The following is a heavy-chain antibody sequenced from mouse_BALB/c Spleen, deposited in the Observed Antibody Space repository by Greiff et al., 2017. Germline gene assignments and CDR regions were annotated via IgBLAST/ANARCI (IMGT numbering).Heavy chain of an antibody. CDR3: ARRGQFITDAMDY. CDR2: ILPGSGST. CDR1: GYTFSSYW. D-gene: IGHD1-2*01. V-gene: IGHV1-9*01. J-gene: IGHJ4*01. Sequence: QVQLQQSGAELMKPGASVKISCKATGYTFSSYWIEWVKQRPGHGLEWIGEILPGSGSTNYNEKFKGKATFTADTSSNTAYMQLSSLTSEDSAVYYCARRGQFITDAMDYWGQGTSVTVSS.